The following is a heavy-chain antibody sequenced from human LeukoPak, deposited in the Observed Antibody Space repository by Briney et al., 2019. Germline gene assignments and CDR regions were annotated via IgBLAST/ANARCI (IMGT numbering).Heavy chain of an antibody. Sequence: GGSLRLSCAASGFTFSSYWMSWVRQAPGKGLEWVANIKQDGSDKNYVESVKGRFTISRDNAKNSLYLQMNSLRAEDTAVYYCARLSDTEGGSTSSRASDIWGQGTKVTVSS. CDR1: GFTFSSYW. CDR2: IKQDGSDK. CDR3: ARLSDTEGGSTSSRASDI. J-gene: IGHJ3*02. V-gene: IGHV3-7*01. D-gene: IGHD2-15*01.